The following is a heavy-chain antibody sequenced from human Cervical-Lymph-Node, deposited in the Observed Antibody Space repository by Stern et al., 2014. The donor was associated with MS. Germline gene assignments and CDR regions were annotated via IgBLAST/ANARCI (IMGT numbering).Heavy chain of an antibody. V-gene: IGHV1-2*02. CDR2: INPNNGDT. Sequence: VQLLESGAEVKKPGASVKVSCKASGYTFTDYFMHWVRQAPGHGFEWMGWINPNNGDTYSAQKFQGRVTMTRDTSISTAYMELSRLTSDDTAVYYCARDKSLELPDYWGQGTLVTVSS. CDR3: ARDKSLELPDY. CDR1: GYTFTDYF. D-gene: IGHD1-7*01. J-gene: IGHJ4*02.